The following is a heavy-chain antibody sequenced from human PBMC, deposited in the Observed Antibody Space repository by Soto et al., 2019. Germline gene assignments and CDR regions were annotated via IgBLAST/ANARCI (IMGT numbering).Heavy chain of an antibody. V-gene: IGHV3-30*04. J-gene: IGHJ6*02. D-gene: IGHD6-19*01. CDR2: ISYDGSNK. Sequence: PGGSLRLSCAASGFTFSSYAMHWVRQAPGKGLEWVAVISYDGSNKYYADSVKGRFTISRDNSKNTLYLQMNSLRAEDTAVYYCAKDMYEAAVAGYTYYYGMDVWGQGTTVTVS. CDR3: AKDMYEAAVAGYTYYYGMDV. CDR1: GFTFSSYA.